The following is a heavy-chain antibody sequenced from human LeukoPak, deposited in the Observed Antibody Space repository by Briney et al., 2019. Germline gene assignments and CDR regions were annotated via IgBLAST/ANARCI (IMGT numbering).Heavy chain of an antibody. V-gene: IGHV3-48*02. Sequence: GGSLRLSCAASGFTFNNFAMSWVRQAPGKGLEWVSYISSSSSTIYYADSVKGRFTISRDNAKNSLYLQMNSLRDEDTAVYYCARVYPIVGALTFDYWGQGTLVTVSS. CDR1: GFTFNNFA. J-gene: IGHJ4*02. CDR2: ISSSSSTI. CDR3: ARVYPIVGALTFDY. D-gene: IGHD1-26*01.